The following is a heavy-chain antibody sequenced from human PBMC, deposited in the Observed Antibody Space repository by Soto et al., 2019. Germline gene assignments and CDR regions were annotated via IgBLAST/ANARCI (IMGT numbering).Heavy chain of an antibody. Sequence: LRLSCAASGFTFGDYAMQWVRQAPGKGLEWVSAISWNSGSIDYADSVKGRFTISRDNAKNSLYLQMNSLRAEDTALYYCAKSHTTSGWYVTTDYWGQGTRVTV. V-gene: IGHV3-9*01. CDR2: ISWNSGSI. J-gene: IGHJ4*02. D-gene: IGHD6-19*01. CDR1: GFTFGDYA. CDR3: AKSHTTSGWYVTTDY.